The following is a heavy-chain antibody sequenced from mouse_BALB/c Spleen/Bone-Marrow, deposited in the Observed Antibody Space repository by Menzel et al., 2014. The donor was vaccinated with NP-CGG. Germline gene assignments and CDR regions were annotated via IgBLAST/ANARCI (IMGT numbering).Heavy chain of an antibody. CDR2: FYPGSGSI. CDR1: GYTFTEYI. Sequence: QVQLQQPGAGLVKPGASVKLSCKASGYTFTEYIIHWVKQRSGQGLEWIGWFYPGSGSIKYNEKFKDKATLTADKSSSTVYMELSRSTSEDSAVYFCARHEERGLLWSYYYAMDYWGQGTSVTVSS. V-gene: IGHV1-62-2*01. J-gene: IGHJ4*01. D-gene: IGHD2-1*01. CDR3: ARHEERGLLWSYYYAMDY.